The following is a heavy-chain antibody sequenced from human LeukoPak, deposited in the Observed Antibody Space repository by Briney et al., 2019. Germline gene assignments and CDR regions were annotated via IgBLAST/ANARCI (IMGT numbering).Heavy chain of an antibody. V-gene: IGHV3-15*01. D-gene: IGHD1-26*01. CDR1: GFTLSNYA. CDR3: TTISGAQSGPFES. J-gene: IGHJ3*02. CDR2: IKSQGDGGAR. Sequence: PGGSLRLSCAASGFTLSNYAMHWVRQAPGKGLEWVGRIKSQGDGGAREYAAPVKDRFSLSRDDSKKTRYLQMTSLKPEDTAVYYCTTISGAQSGPFESWGQGTMVTVSS.